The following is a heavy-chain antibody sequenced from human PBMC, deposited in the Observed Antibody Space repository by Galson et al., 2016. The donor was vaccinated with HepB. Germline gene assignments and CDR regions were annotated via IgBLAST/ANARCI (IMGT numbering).Heavy chain of an antibody. V-gene: IGHV3-48*03. CDR3: ARDAASLNSPRFDY. CDR2: ISGSGYPL. D-gene: IGHD4-23*01. Sequence: SLRLSCAASGFIFSDYEMNWVRLALGKGLEWVAYISGSGYPLYDEGCVKGRFTISRDNAKNSLYLQMNSLTDGDTAIYYCARDAASLNSPRFDYWGQGTLVTVSS. CDR1: GFIFSDYE. J-gene: IGHJ4*02.